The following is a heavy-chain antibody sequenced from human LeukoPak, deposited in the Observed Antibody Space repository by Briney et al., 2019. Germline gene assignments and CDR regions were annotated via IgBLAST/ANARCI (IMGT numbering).Heavy chain of an antibody. Sequence: SETLSLTCTVSGGSISSSSYYWSWIRQPPGKGLEWIGEINHSGSTNYNPSLKSRVTISVDTSKNQFSLKLSSVTAADTAVYYCARRQWLVLVGYRSFDYWGQGTLVTVSS. J-gene: IGHJ4*02. V-gene: IGHV4-39*07. CDR3: ARRQWLVLVGYRSFDY. D-gene: IGHD6-19*01. CDR1: GGSISSSSYY. CDR2: INHSGST.